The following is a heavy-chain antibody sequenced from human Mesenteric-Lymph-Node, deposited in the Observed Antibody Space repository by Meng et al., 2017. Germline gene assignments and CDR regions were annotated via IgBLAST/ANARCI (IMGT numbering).Heavy chain of an antibody. CDR1: GGSFSGYY. CDR3: ARSPYSGSALPFFDY. V-gene: IGHV4-34*01. Sequence: QVRQQQGGAGLLKPSGTLSLTCAVYGGSFSGYYWSWIRQPPGKGLEWIGEIYYSGSTYYNPSLKSRVSISGDTSNKQFSLKLTSVTAADTAVYYCARSPYSGSALPFFDYWGQGSLVTVSS. J-gene: IGHJ4*02. CDR2: IYYSGST. D-gene: IGHD1-26*01.